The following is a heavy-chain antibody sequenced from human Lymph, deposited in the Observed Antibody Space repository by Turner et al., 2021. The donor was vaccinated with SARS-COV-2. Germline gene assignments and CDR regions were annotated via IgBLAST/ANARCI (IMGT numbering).Heavy chain of an antibody. CDR1: AHTFTGYY. D-gene: IGHD6-19*01. V-gene: IGHV1-2*02. J-gene: IGHJ4*02. Sequence: QVRQVQSGAEVKNPGASVIVSCKASAHTFTGYYMHWVRQAPGQGLGWMGWINPNSGGTSDAQKFQGRVTMTRDTSISTAYMELSRLRSDDTAVYYCVRGESKAVAGTQYFDYWGQGTLVTVSS. CDR2: INPNSGGT. CDR3: VRGESKAVAGTQYFDY.